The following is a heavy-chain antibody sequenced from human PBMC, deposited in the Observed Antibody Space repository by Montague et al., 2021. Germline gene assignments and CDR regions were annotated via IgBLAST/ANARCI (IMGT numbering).Heavy chain of an antibody. Sequence: SETLSLTCSVSGDSISSKGNFWGWIRQPPGKGLEWIGVLDYSGTPYYSPSLRSRVTIYVDTPKRQFSLKVTAVTAADTAVNYCARHRSLPHSLAFVASDHYFYMDAWGTGTTVAVSS. CDR3: ARHRSLPHSLAFVASDHYFYMDA. CDR1: GDSISSKGNF. D-gene: IGHD2/OR15-2a*01. V-gene: IGHV4-39*01. J-gene: IGHJ6*03. CDR2: LDYSGTP.